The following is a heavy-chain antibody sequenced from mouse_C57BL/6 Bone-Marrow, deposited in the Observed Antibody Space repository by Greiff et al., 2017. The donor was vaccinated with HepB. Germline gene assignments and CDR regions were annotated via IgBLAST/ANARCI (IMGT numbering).Heavy chain of an antibody. CDR1: GYTFTNYW. V-gene: IGHV1-63*01. CDR3: AREDYYYGSSNWYFDV. CDR2: IYPGGGYT. D-gene: IGHD1-1*01. Sequence: VQLQQSGAELVRPGTSVKMSCKASGYTFTNYWIGWAKQRPGHGLEWIGDIYPGGGYTNYNEKFKGKATLTADKSSSTAYMQFSSLTSEDSAISYSAREDYYYGSSNWYFDVWGTGTTVTVSS. J-gene: IGHJ1*03.